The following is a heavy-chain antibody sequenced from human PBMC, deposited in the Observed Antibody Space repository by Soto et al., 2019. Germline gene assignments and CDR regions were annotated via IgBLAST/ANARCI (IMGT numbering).Heavy chain of an antibody. Sequence: GESLKISCKGSGYSFTSYWIGWVRQMPGKGLEWMGIIYPGDSDTRYSPSFQGQVTISADKAISTAYLQWSSLKASDTAMYYRASTRYSSWRDAFDIWGQGTMVTVSS. J-gene: IGHJ3*02. CDR2: IYPGDSDT. V-gene: IGHV5-51*01. D-gene: IGHD6-13*01. CDR3: ASTRYSSWRDAFDI. CDR1: GYSFTSYW.